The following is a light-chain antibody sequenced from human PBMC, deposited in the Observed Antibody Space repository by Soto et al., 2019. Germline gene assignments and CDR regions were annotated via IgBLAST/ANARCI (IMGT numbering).Light chain of an antibody. Sequence: EIVMTQSPATLSVSPGERATLSCRASQRVSSNLAWYQQKPGQAPRLLIYGASTRATGIPARFSGSGSGTEFTLTISSLQSEDFAGYYCQQYSNWPPWTFGQGTKVEI. V-gene: IGKV3-15*01. CDR1: QRVSSN. J-gene: IGKJ1*01. CDR2: GAS. CDR3: QQYSNWPPWT.